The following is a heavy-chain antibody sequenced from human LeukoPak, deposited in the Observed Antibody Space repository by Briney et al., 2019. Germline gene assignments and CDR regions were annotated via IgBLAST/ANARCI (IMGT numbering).Heavy chain of an antibody. CDR3: ARDRGEYYFDS. D-gene: IGHD3-10*01. J-gene: IGHJ4*02. V-gene: IGHV3-33*01. CDR2: IWYDGSNK. CDR1: GFTFSSYG. Sequence: GGSLRLSCAASGFTFSSYGMHWDRQAPGKGLEWVAVIWYDGSNKYYADSVKGRFTISRDNSKNTLYLQMNSLRAEDTAVYYCARDRGEYYFDSWGQGTLVTVSS.